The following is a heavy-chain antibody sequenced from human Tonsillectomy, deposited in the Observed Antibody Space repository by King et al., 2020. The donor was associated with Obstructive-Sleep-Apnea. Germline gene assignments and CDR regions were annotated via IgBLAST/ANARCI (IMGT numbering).Heavy chain of an antibody. CDR1: GLTFSDTW. CDR3: TTTWATRKNFDY. V-gene: IGHV3-15*01. CDR2: IQSKTDGGTT. D-gene: IGHD5-12*01. J-gene: IGHJ4*02. Sequence: VQLVESGGGLVNPGGSLRLSCAASGLTFSDTWMSWVRQAPGKGLEWVGRIQSKTDGGTTDYAAPVKGRFTISRDDSENTLYLQMNSLKTEDTAVYYCTTTWATRKNFDYWGQGTLVTVSS.